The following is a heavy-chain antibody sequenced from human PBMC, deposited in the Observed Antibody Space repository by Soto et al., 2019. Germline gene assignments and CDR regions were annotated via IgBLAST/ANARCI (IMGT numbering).Heavy chain of an antibody. CDR2: INPSGGST. CDR3: ARDLRGSGSLSYYYYYYYMDV. Sequence: ASVKVSCKASGYTFTSYYMHWVRQAPGQGLEWMGIINPSGGSTSYAQKFQGRVTMTRDTSTSTVYMELSSLRSEDTAVYYCARDLRGSGSLSYYYYYYYMDVWGKGTTVTVSS. D-gene: IGHD3-10*01. J-gene: IGHJ6*03. V-gene: IGHV1-46*03. CDR1: GYTFTSYY.